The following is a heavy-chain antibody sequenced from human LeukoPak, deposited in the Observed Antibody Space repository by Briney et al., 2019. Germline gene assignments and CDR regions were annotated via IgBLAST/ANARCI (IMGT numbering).Heavy chain of an antibody. J-gene: IGHJ4*02. V-gene: IGHV3-15*01. CDR3: TRYRSSTDVAD. CDR2: FRSKADGGTI. D-gene: IGHD3-16*02. CDR1: GFTFSNAW. Sequence: GGSLRLSCEASGFTFSNAWMSWVRQGPGKGLEWVGRFRSKADGGTIEYTAPVKGRFTISRDDSRNTLFLQMSSLKTEDTAVYFCTRYRSSTDVADWGQGTLVTVSS.